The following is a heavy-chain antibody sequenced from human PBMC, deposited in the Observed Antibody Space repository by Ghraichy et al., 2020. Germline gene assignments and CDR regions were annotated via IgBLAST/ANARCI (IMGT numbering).Heavy chain of an antibody. Sequence: GESLNISCAASGFTFRNFGMHWVRQAPGKGLEWVAFIRYDGSNKYYADSVKGRFTISRDNSKNTLFLQMNSLRDEDTAIYYCAKDGIMYYDTSSVDYWGQGTLVTVSS. J-gene: IGHJ4*02. CDR2: IRYDGSNK. CDR3: AKDGIMYYDTSSVDY. V-gene: IGHV3-30*02. CDR1: GFTFRNFG. D-gene: IGHD3-16*01.